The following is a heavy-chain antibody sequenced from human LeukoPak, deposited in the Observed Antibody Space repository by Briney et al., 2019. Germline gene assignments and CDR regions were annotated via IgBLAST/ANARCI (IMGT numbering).Heavy chain of an antibody. CDR2: ISSSRSYI. D-gene: IGHD4-23*01. J-gene: IGHJ4*02. CDR1: GFTFSSYS. CDR3: ARHDYGGNVDY. V-gene: IGHV3-21*01. Sequence: GGSLRLSCAASGFTFSSYSMNWVRQAPGKGLEWVSFISSSRSYIYFADSVKGRFTISRDNAKNSLYLQMNSLRAEDTAVYYCARHDYGGNVDYWGQGTLVTVSS.